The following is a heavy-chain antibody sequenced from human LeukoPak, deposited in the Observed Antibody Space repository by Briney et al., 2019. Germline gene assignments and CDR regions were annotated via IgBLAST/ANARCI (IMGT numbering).Heavy chain of an antibody. CDR3: AREIRLDSYDSSGYYYRDAFDI. V-gene: IGHV4-59*01. CDR1: GGSISSYY. Sequence: PSETLSLTCTVAGGSISSYYWSWIRQPPGKGLEWIGDIHYSGSTSYNPSLKSRVTISVDTSKNQVSLKLSSVTAADTAVYYCAREIRLDSYDSSGYYYRDAFDIWGQGTMVTVSS. CDR2: IHYSGST. D-gene: IGHD3-22*01. J-gene: IGHJ3*02.